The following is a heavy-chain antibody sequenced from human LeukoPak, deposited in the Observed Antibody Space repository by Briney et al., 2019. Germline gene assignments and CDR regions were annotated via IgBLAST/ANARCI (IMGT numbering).Heavy chain of an antibody. CDR2: IKSKTDGGTT. J-gene: IGHJ4*02. Sequence: GGSLRLSCVASGFTFSNAWMNWVRQAPGKGLEWVGRIKSKTDGGTTVYAAPVKGRITISRDDSTNTLHLQMNSLKTEDTAVYYCTTSLAGAVTAVYPFDNWGQGTLVTVSS. V-gene: IGHV3-15*01. CDR1: GFTFSNAW. D-gene: IGHD2-21*02. CDR3: TTSLAGAVTAVYPFDN.